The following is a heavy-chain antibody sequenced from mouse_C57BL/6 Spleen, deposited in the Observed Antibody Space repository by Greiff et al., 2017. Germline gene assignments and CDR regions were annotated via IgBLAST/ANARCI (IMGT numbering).Heavy chain of an antibody. Sequence: VKLQQPGTELVKPGASVKLSCKASGYTFTSYWMHWVKQRPGQGLEWIGNINPSNGGTNYNEKFKSKATLTVDKSSSTAYMQLSSLTSEDSAVYYGARGPTVVATRYFDVWGTGTTVTVSA. D-gene: IGHD1-1*01. CDR3: ARGPTVVATRYFDV. CDR1: GYTFTSYW. J-gene: IGHJ1*03. CDR2: INPSNGGT. V-gene: IGHV1-53*01.